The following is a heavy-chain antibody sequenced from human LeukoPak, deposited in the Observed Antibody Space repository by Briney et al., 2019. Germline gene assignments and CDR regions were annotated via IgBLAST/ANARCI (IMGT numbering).Heavy chain of an antibody. CDR1: GFTFNNYW. CDR3: ARIGYSSSSLDY. V-gene: IGHV3-7*01. Sequence: PGGSLRLSCAASGFTFNNYWMTWVRQAPGKGLEWVANIKQDGSVKYYVDSVKGRFTISRDNAKNSVYLQMNSLRAEDTAVYYCARIGYSSSSLDYWGQGTLVTVSS. J-gene: IGHJ4*02. CDR2: IKQDGSVK. D-gene: IGHD6-6*01.